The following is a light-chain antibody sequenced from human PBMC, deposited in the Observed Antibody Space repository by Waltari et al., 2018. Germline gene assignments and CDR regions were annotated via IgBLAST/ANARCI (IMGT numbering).Light chain of an antibody. CDR1: SGHTSNI. J-gene: IGLJ3*02. V-gene: IGLV4-69*01. CDR2: INSDGSH. CDR3: QTGGHGTWV. Sequence: QLVLNQSPSASASLGASVKLTCTLDSGHTSNIIAWLQQHPQKGPRFLMKINSDGSHSKGDEIPDRFSGSSSGAELYLTISSLQSEDEAYYYCQTGGHGTWVFGGGTKLTVL.